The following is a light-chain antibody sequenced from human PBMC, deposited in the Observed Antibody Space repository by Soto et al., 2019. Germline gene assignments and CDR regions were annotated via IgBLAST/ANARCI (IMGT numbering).Light chain of an antibody. CDR2: AAS. J-gene: IGKJ4*01. CDR1: QGISSY. V-gene: IGKV1-9*01. CDR3: QQLNTHPFT. Sequence: IQFTESPSFLSASVGDRVTITCRASQGISSYLAWYQQKPGKAPKLLIYAASTLQSGVPSRFSGSESGTDFTLTISSLQPEDFATYYCQQLNTHPFTFGGGTKVEIK.